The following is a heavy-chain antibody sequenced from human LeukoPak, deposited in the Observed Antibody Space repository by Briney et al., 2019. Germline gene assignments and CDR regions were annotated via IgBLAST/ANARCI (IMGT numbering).Heavy chain of an antibody. J-gene: IGHJ4*02. Sequence: GGSLRLSCAASGFTFSNYSMSWVRQAPGKGLEWVSTISGTGGTTYYADSVKGRFTISRDNSKNTLFLQSNSLGADDTAVYYCAKGRGTTVTAAANYWGQGTLVTVSS. CDR2: ISGTGGTT. CDR3: AKGRGTTVTAAANY. D-gene: IGHD4-17*01. CDR1: GFTFSNYS. V-gene: IGHV3-23*01.